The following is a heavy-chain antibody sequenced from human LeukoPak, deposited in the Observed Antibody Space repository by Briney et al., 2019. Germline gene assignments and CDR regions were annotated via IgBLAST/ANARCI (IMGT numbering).Heavy chain of an antibody. D-gene: IGHD2-15*01. CDR2: IYTSGST. CDR1: GGSISSYY. CDR3: ARDPTYCSGGSCYVSHWFDP. Sequence: SETLSLTCTVSGGSISSYYWSWIRQPAGKGLEWIGRIYTSGSTNYNPSLKGRVTMSVDTSKNQFSLKLSSVTAADTAVYYCARDPTYCSGGSCYVSHWFDPWGQGTLVTVSS. V-gene: IGHV4-4*07. J-gene: IGHJ5*02.